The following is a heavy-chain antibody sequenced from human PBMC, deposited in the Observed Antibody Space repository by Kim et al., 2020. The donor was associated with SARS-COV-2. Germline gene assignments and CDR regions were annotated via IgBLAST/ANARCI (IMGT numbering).Heavy chain of an antibody. CDR2: MNPNSGNT. D-gene: IGHD3-16*01. CDR1: GYTFTSYD. CDR3: ARGGGVPPGETRPRGYYYYSCGMGV. J-gene: IGHJ6*02. V-gene: IGHV1-8*01. Sequence: ASVKVSCKASGYTFTSYDINWVRQATGQGLEWMGWMNPNSGNTGYAQKFQGRVTMTRNTSISTAYMELSSLRSEDTAVYYCARGGGVPPGETRPRGYYYYSCGMGVSRQGSTVTVS.